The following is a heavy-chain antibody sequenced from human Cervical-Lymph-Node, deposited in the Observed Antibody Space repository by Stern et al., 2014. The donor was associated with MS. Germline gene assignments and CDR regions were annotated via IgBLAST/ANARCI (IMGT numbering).Heavy chain of an antibody. CDR2: ITNSGASM. CDR3: ASTLHGGLYNWFDP. Sequence: EVQLLESGGGLVTPGGSLRLSCAASGFTFSDYSMNWVHQAPGKGLEWVSSITNSGASMYYGDSVKGRFTISRDNAKNTLYLQMDSLSAEDTATYFCASTLHGGLYNWFDPWGQGTLVTVSS. V-gene: IGHV3-21*01. J-gene: IGHJ5*02. D-gene: IGHD2-2*01. CDR1: GFTFSDYS.